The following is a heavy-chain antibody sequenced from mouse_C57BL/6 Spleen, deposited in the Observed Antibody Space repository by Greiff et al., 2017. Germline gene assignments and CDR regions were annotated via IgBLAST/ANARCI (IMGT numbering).Heavy chain of an antibody. CDR1: GYTFTDYE. CDR2: IDPETGGT. D-gene: IGHD2-1*01. CDR3: TWVTSYYFAY. V-gene: IGHV1-15*01. J-gene: IGHJ2*01. Sequence: QVQLKQSGAELVRPGASVTLSCKASGYTFTDYEMHWVKQTPGHGLEWIGAIDPETGGTAYNQKFKGKAILTADKSSSTAYMELRSLTSEDSAVYYCTWVTSYYFAYWGQGTPLTVSS.